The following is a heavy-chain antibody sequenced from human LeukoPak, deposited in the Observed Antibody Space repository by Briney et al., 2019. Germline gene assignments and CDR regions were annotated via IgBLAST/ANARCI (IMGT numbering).Heavy chain of an antibody. CDR2: ISSSSTYI. V-gene: IGHV3-21*01. CDR3: AKVGTGNQYGSGNFDF. D-gene: IGHD3-10*01. Sequence: GGSLRLSCAASGFTFSSHSMNWVRQAPGKGLEWVSAISSSSTYIKYADPVKGRFTISRDNAKASVYLQMDSLRAEDTAVYYCAKVGTGNQYGSGNFDFWGQGTLVTVSS. J-gene: IGHJ4*02. CDR1: GFTFSSHS.